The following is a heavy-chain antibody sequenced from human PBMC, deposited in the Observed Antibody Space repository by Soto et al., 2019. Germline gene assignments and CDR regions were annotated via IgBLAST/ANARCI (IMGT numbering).Heavy chain of an antibody. CDR2: ISYTSTSI. J-gene: IGHJ4*02. CDR3: ARGVSGGRPGDY. V-gene: IGHV3-11*04. Sequence: QVQLVESGGGLVKPGESLRLSCAASGFTFSDYFMSWIRQAPGKGLEWVSYISYTSTSIYYADSVKGRFTISRDNAKNSLFLQMNSLRDEDTAVYHCARGVSGGRPGDYWGQGTLVTVSS. CDR1: GFTFSDYF. D-gene: IGHD5-12*01.